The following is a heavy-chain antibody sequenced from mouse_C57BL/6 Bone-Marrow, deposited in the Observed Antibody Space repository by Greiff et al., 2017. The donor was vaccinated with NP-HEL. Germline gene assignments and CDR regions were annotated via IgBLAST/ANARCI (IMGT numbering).Heavy chain of an antibody. CDR1: GFTFSDYY. Sequence: EVQGVESGGGLVQPGGSLKLSCAASGFTFSDYYMYWVRQTPGKRLEWVAYISNGGGSTYYPDTVKGRFTISRDNAKNTLYLQMSRLKSEDTAMYYCARHEATPYYYAMDYWGQGTSVTVSS. CDR3: ARHEATPYYYAMDY. V-gene: IGHV5-12*01. J-gene: IGHJ4*01. CDR2: ISNGGGST.